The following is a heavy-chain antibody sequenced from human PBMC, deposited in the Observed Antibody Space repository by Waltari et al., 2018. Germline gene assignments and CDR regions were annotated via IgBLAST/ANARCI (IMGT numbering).Heavy chain of an antibody. CDR3: VRDLGGSGNSWFDA. V-gene: IGHV4-38-2*02. Sequence: QVQLQESCPGLARPSETLSLTCDVSSSSTRSRYLWGWIRQPPGKGLQWIGSISHSGSTYYNPSLKSRITLSVDTSKNQFALKVTSVTAADTATYYCVRDLGGSGNSWFDAWGQGSLVIVSS. J-gene: IGHJ5*02. CDR1: SSSTRSRYL. D-gene: IGHD3-10*01. CDR2: ISHSGST.